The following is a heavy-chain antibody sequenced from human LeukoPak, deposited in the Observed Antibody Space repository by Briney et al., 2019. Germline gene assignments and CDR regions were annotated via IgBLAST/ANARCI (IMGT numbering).Heavy chain of an antibody. J-gene: IGHJ3*02. Sequence: SVKVSCKASGGTLSSYAISWVRQAPGQGLEWMGGIIPILGTANYAQKFQGRVTITTDESTSTAYMELSSLRSEDTAVYYCARTYLLYDSSSYYLGLSAFDIWGQGTMVTVSS. D-gene: IGHD3-22*01. V-gene: IGHV1-69*05. CDR1: GGTLSSYA. CDR2: IIPILGTA. CDR3: ARTYLLYDSSSYYLGLSAFDI.